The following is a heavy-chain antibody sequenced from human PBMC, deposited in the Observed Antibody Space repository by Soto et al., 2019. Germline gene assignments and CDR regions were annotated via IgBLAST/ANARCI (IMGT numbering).Heavy chain of an antibody. CDR1: GYTFSNHQ. CDR2: INPSDGNT. J-gene: IGHJ4*02. D-gene: IGHD1-26*01. CDR3: TRARERGSLYYFDY. Sequence: QVQLVQSGAEVKKPGASVKVSCKASGYTFSNHQIHWVRQAPGQGLVWMGIINPSDGNTENAQKFQGGVTMTSDTSTSTVYMELSSLRSEDTAVYYCTRARERGSLYYFDYWGQGTLVTVSS. V-gene: IGHV1-46*03.